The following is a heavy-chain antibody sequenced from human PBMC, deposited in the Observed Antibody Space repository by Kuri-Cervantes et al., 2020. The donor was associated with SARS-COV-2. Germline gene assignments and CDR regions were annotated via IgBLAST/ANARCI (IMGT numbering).Heavy chain of an antibody. J-gene: IGHJ5*02. V-gene: IGHV3-23*01. D-gene: IGHD3-10*01. CDR3: AKGGPMVRGEIRNNWFDP. CDR2: ITGSGDNT. Sequence: GESLKISCAASGFTFSSYAMSWVRQAPGKGLEWVPLITGSGDNTYYADSVRGRFTISRDNSRNTLYLQMNSLRTEDTAVYYCAKGGPMVRGEIRNNWFDPWGQGTLVTVSS. CDR1: GFTFSSYA.